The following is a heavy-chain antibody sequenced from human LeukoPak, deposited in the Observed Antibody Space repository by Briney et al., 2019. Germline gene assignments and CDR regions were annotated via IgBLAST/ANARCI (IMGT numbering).Heavy chain of an antibody. CDR2: ISYDGSNK. V-gene: IGHV3-30*03. CDR3: ARDDGYSSGWYWFDP. D-gene: IGHD6-19*01. J-gene: IGHJ5*02. Sequence: PGGSLRLSCAASGFTFSSYGMHWVRQAPGKGLEWVAVISYDGSNKYYADSVKGRFTISRDNSKNTLYLQMNSLRAEDTAVYYCARDDGYSSGWYWFDPWGQGTLVTVSS. CDR1: GFTFSSYG.